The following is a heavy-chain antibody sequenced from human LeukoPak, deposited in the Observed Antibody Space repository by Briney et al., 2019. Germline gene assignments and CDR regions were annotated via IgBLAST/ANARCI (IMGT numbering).Heavy chain of an antibody. J-gene: IGHJ3*02. CDR2: FDPEDGET. D-gene: IGHD3-9*01. V-gene: IGHV1-24*01. Sequence: ASVKVSCKVSGYTLIELSMHWVRQAPGKGLEWMGGFDPEDGETIYAQKFQGRVTMTEDTSTDTAYMELSSLRSEDTAVYYCATDYRGGYYDILTGYYQGAFDIWGQGTMVTVSS. CDR1: GYTLIELS. CDR3: ATDYRGGYYDILTGYYQGAFDI.